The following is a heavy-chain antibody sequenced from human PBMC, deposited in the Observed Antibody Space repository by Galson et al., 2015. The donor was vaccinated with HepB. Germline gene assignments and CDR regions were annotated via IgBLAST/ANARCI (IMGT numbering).Heavy chain of an antibody. CDR3: STDRGD. J-gene: IGHJ4*02. Sequence: SLRLSCAASGFNFTNAWMTWVRQAPGKGLEWAGRIKSKSDGGTTDYAAPVKGRFTISRDDSKNTLYLQVNSLKIEDTAVHYCSTDRGDWGQGTLVTVSS. D-gene: IGHD3-10*01. V-gene: IGHV3-15*01. CDR1: GFNFTNAW. CDR2: IKSKSDGGTT.